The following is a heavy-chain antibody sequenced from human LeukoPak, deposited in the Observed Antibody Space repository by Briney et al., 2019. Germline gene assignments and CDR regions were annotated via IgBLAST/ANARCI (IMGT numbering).Heavy chain of an antibody. CDR1: GGSVSSDFFY. J-gene: IGHJ5*02. CDR2: IYYSGST. V-gene: IGHV4-61*01. Sequence: PSETLSLTCTVSGGSVSSDFFYWSWIRQPPGKGLEWIGYIYYSGSTNYNPSLKSRVTISVDTSKNQFSLKLSSVTAADTAVYYCARDVGTRGDDYGDPRWFDPWGQGTLVTVSS. D-gene: IGHD4-17*01. CDR3: ARDVGTRGDDYGDPRWFDP.